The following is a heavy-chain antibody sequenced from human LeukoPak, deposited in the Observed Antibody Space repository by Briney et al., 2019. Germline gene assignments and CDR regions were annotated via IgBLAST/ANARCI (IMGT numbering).Heavy chain of an antibody. CDR1: GFTFSSHW. D-gene: IGHD5-18*01. CDR2: INNDGSST. V-gene: IGHV3-74*01. CDR3: ARDGYSYGSHSPYYFDY. Sequence: GGSLRLSCAASGFTFSSHWMHWVRQAPGKGLMWVSRINNDGSSTTYADSVKGRFTISRDNAENTVFLQMNSLRAEDTAVYYCARDGYSYGSHSPYYFDYWGQGTLVTVSS. J-gene: IGHJ4*02.